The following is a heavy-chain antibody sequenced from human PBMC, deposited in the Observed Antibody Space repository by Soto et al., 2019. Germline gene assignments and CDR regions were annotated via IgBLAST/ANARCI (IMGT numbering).Heavy chain of an antibody. Sequence: GGSLKLSCAASGFTFSSHAMSWVRQTPGKGLEWVSAITNSGGSTYYADSVKGRFTISRDNSKNTLYLQMNSLRAEDTAVYYCAKRGIASGDPIDYWGQGTLVTVSS. CDR3: AKRGIASGDPIDY. V-gene: IGHV3-23*01. CDR1: GFTFSSHA. CDR2: ITNSGGST. D-gene: IGHD6-13*01. J-gene: IGHJ4*02.